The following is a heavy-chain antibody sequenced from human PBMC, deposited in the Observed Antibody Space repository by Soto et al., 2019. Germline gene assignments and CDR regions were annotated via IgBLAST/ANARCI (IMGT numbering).Heavy chain of an antibody. D-gene: IGHD1-26*01. CDR2: IWYDGSNK. V-gene: IGHV3-33*01. CDR3: ARTVPREWELPDAFDI. J-gene: IGHJ3*02. Sequence: GGSLRLSCAASGFTFSSYGMHWVRQAPGKGLEWVAVIWYDGSNKYYADSVKGRFTISRDNSKTTLYLQMNSLRAEDTAVYYCARTVPREWELPDAFDIWGQGTMVTVSS. CDR1: GFTFSSYG.